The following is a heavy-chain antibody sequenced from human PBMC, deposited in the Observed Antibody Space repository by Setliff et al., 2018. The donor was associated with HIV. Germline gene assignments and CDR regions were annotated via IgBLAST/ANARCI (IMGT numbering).Heavy chain of an antibody. CDR1: GFAFSSYA. CDR3: ARAPLYDFWSPGFDAFDI. CDR2: IYHSGST. J-gene: IGHJ3*02. Sequence: PGGSLRLSCSASGFAFSSYAMSWVRQAPGKGLEWIGNIYHSGSTLYKPSLKSRVTMSVDTSKKQFSLRLSSVTAADTAVYYCARAPLYDFWSPGFDAFDIWGQGTMVTVSS. V-gene: IGHV4-38-2*02. D-gene: IGHD3-3*01.